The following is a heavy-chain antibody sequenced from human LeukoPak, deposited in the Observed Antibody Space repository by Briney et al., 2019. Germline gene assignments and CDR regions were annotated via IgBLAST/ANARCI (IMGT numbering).Heavy chain of an antibody. D-gene: IGHD3-3*01. CDR1: GGSISSSSYY. J-gene: IGHJ5*02. CDR3: ARGLRFLEWLGPWFDP. V-gene: IGHV4-39*07. Sequence: PSETLSLTCTVSGGSISSSSYYWGWIRQPPGKGLAWIGSIYYSGSTYYNPSLKSRVTISVDTSKNQFSLKLSSVTAADTAVYYCARGLRFLEWLGPWFDPWGQGTLVTVSS. CDR2: IYYSGST.